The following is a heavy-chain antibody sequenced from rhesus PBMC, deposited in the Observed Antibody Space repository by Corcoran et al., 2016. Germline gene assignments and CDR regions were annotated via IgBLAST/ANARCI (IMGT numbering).Heavy chain of an antibody. CDR3: ARERGGSGSWKGLFDY. V-gene: IGHV4-173*01. D-gene: IGHD6-25*01. J-gene: IGHJ4*01. CDR2: ISGSGGST. Sequence: QLQLQESGPGLVKPSETLSLTCAVSGGSISSNYWSWIRQPPGKGLEWIGRISGSGGSTDYNPSLKSRFTISTDTSKSQFSLKLGAVTAADTAVYYCARERGGSGSWKGLFDYWGQGVLVTVSS. CDR1: GGSISSNY.